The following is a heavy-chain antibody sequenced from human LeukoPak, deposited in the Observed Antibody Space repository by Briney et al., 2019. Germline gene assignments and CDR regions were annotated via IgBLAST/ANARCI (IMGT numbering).Heavy chain of an antibody. CDR2: INPSGGST. Sequence: ASVKVSCKASGYTFTSYYMHWVRQAPGQGLEWMGIINPSGGSTSYAQKLQGRVTMTRDTSTSTVYMELSSLRSEDTAVYYCARDVAAAGTGYNWFDPWGQGTLVTVSS. V-gene: IGHV1-46*01. D-gene: IGHD6-13*01. J-gene: IGHJ5*02. CDR1: GYTFTSYY. CDR3: ARDVAAAGTGYNWFDP.